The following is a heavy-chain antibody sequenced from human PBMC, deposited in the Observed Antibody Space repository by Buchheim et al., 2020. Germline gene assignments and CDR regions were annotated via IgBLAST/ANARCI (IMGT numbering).Heavy chain of an antibody. CDR1: GGTFSSYA. D-gene: IGHD5-24*01. J-gene: IGHJ5*02. Sequence: QVQLVQSGAEVKKPGSSVKVSCKASGGTFSSYAISWVRQAPGQGLEWMGRIIPILGIANYAQKFQGRVMITADKYTSTAYMELSSLRSEDTAVYYCASDVEMATIGYNWFDPWGQGTL. CDR2: IIPILGIA. V-gene: IGHV1-69*04. CDR3: ASDVEMATIGYNWFDP.